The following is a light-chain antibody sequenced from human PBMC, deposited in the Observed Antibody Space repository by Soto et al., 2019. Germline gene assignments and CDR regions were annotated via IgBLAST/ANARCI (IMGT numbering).Light chain of an antibody. CDR1: RSDIGAGYR. CDR3: QSYDRSLSAVV. Sequence: QSVLTQPPPVSGAPGQRVTISCTGSRSDIGAGYRVRWYQQVPGAAPKLLIYDNTNRPSGVSARFFGSKSGTSASLAITGLQAEDEADYYCQSYDRSLSAVVFGGGTKLTVL. V-gene: IGLV1-40*01. J-gene: IGLJ2*01. CDR2: DNT.